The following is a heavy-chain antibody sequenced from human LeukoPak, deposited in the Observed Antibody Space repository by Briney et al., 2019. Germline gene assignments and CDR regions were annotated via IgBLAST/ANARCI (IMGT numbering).Heavy chain of an antibody. J-gene: IGHJ6*02. CDR1: GGSISSSSYY. CDR3: ARHQPTSSASYYYSAMHV. CDR2: IYYSGST. D-gene: IGHD2-15*01. V-gene: IGHV4-39*01. Sequence: NPSETLSLTCTVSGGSISSSSYYWGWIRQPPGKGLEWIGSIYYSGSTYYNPSLKSRVTISVDTSKNQFSLKLSSVTAADTAVYYCARHQPTSSASYYYSAMHVWGQGTTVTVSS.